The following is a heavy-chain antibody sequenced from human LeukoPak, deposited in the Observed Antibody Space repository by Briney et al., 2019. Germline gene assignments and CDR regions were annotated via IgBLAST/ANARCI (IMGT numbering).Heavy chain of an antibody. CDR3: TRGLRREQQLLRAFDD. Sequence: ASVKVSCKASGYTLSSYDINWVRQATGQGLEWMGWMNPNSGNTGYAQKFQGRVSMTSNTSISTAYMELSSLRSEDTAVYYCTRGLRREQQLLRAFDDWGQGTLVTVSS. J-gene: IGHJ4*02. CDR2: MNPNSGNT. CDR1: GYTLSSYD. V-gene: IGHV1-8*01. D-gene: IGHD6-13*01.